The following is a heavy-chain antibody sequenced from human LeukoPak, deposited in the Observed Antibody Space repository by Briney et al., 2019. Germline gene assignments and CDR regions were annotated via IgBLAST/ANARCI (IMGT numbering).Heavy chain of an antibody. J-gene: IGHJ4*02. D-gene: IGHD6-13*01. CDR3: AAPGYSSSWAFDY. Sequence: PGGSLRLSCAASGFTFSSYAMSWVRQAPGKGLEWVSAISGSGGSTYYADSVKGRFTISRDNSKNTLYLQMNSLRAEDTAVYYCAAPGYSSSWAFDYWGQGTLVTVSS. CDR2: ISGSGGST. CDR1: GFTFSSYA. V-gene: IGHV3-23*01.